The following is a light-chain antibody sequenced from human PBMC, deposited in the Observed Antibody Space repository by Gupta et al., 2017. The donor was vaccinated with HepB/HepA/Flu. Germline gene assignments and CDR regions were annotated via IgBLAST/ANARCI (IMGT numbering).Light chain of an antibody. CDR2: GAS. CDR1: QSVSDN. V-gene: IGKV3-15*01. CDR3: QQHHHWPPVT. J-gene: IGKJ1*01. Sequence: EIVLTQSPVTLSVSPGERATLSCRASQSVSDNLAWYQQKPGQAPRLLIYGASSRATGIPARFRGSGSGIDLTLTITSRQSDDFAGYYCQQHHHWPPVTFGQGTKVEIK.